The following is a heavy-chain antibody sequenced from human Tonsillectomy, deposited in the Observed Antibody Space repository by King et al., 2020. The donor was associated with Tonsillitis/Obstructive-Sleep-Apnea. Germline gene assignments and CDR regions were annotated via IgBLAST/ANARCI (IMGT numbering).Heavy chain of an antibody. V-gene: IGHV5-10-1*03. J-gene: IGHJ4*02. CDR2: IEPSDSYT. D-gene: IGHD5-18*01. Sequence: EVQLVESGAEVIKPGESLRISCKGSGYTFTTYWINWVRQLPGKGLEWMGRIEPSDSYTNYSPSFQGHVTISADKSINTAYLQWSSLKASDTAIYYCARQGAYSYGTAPFDYWAQGTLVTVSS. CDR3: ARQGAYSYGTAPFDY. CDR1: GYTFTTYW.